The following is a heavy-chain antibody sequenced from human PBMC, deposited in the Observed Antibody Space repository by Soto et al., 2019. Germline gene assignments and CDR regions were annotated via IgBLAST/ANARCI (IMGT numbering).Heavy chain of an antibody. CDR2: ILHTGGT. V-gene: IGHV4-30-2*01. D-gene: IGHD3-10*01. Sequence: PSETLSLTCAVSGCSISGGGFSWRWIRQPPGKGLEWIGYILHTGGTQYNPSLKRRVSMSVDKSKNQFSLHLTSVTAADTAVYYCARLQFGEGFDYWGQGALVTVSS. CDR1: GCSISGGGFS. J-gene: IGHJ4*02. CDR3: ARLQFGEGFDY.